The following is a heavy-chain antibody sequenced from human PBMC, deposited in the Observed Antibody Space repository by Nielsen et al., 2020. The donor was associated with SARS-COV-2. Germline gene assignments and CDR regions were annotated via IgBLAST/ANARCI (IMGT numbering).Heavy chain of an antibody. CDR2: LNTNTGNQ. J-gene: IGHJ3*02. CDR1: GYTFPSYA. D-gene: IGHD6-19*01. CDR3: ARALDPVAGTNAFDI. Sequence: ASVQVSCKASGYTFPSYAINWVRQPPGQGLEWMGWLNTNTGNQTYPHGFTGRFVFSLNTPVSTAYLQISSLKAEETAVYYCARALDPVAGTNAFDIWGQGTMVTVSS. V-gene: IGHV7-4-1*02.